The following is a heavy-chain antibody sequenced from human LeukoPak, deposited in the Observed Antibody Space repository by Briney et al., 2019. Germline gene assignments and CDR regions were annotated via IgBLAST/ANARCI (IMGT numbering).Heavy chain of an antibody. Sequence: GESLKISCKGYGYSFTNYWIGWVRQMPGKGLEWMGIIYPGDSDPRYSPSFQGQVRISVDKSINTAYLQWRSLKASDTAMYYCARQKNSGWYRSLVFDIWGQGTKVTVSS. CDR1: GYSFTNYW. CDR2: IYPGDSDP. J-gene: IGHJ3*02. D-gene: IGHD6-19*01. CDR3: ARQKNSGWYRSLVFDI. V-gene: IGHV5-51*01.